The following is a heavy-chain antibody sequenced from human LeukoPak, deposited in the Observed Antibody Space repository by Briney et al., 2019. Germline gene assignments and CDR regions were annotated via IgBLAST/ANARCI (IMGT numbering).Heavy chain of an antibody. CDR1: GFTFSSYA. D-gene: IGHD6-6*01. CDR2: ISYDGSNK. Sequence: GGSLRLSCAASGFTFSSYAMHWVRQAPGKGLEWVAVISYDGSNKYYADSVKGRFTISRDNSKNTLYLQMNSLRAEDTAVYYCARPPIAARQPIDYWGQGTLVTVSS. CDR3: ARPPIAARQPIDY. J-gene: IGHJ4*02. V-gene: IGHV3-30-3*01.